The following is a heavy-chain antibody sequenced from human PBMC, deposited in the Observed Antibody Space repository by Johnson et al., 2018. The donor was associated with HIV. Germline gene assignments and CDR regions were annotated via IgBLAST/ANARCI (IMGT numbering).Heavy chain of an antibody. CDR2: ISYDGSNK. Sequence: QVQLVESGGGVVQPGRSLRLSCAASGFTFSSYGMHWVRQAPGKGLEWVAVISYDGSNKYYAKTVKGRFTISRDNSKNTLYLQMNSLRAEDTAVYYCARAAAAATDAFDIWGQGTMVTVSS. D-gene: IGHD6-13*01. CDR3: ARAAAAATDAFDI. J-gene: IGHJ3*02. V-gene: IGHV3-30*03. CDR1: GFTFSSYG.